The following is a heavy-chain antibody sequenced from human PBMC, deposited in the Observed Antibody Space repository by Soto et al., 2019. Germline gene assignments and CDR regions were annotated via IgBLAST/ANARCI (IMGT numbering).Heavy chain of an antibody. J-gene: IGHJ4*02. D-gene: IGHD4-17*01. CDR3: ARDHRLPGHLNDYGDFDY. Sequence: TLSLTCTVSGGSISSYYWSWIRQPPGKGLEWIGYIYYSGSTNYNPSLKSRVTISVDTSKNQFSLRLSSVTAADTAVYYCARDHRLPGHLNDYGDFDYWGQGTLVTVSS. V-gene: IGHV4-59*01. CDR1: GGSISSYY. CDR2: IYYSGST.